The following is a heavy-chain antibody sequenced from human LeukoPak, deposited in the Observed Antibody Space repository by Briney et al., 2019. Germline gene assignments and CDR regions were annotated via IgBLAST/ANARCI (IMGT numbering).Heavy chain of an antibody. Sequence: GGSLRLSCTASGFTFSDRYMTWIRQAPGKGLECVSYLSKSGSDIFYTDSVKGRFSISRDNAKNSLYLQMNSLRAEDTAVYYCARGHWGLDSWGKGALVTVSS. D-gene: IGHD7-27*01. J-gene: IGHJ5*01. CDR1: GFTFSDRY. CDR3: ARGHWGLDS. CDR2: LSKSGSDI. V-gene: IGHV3-11*01.